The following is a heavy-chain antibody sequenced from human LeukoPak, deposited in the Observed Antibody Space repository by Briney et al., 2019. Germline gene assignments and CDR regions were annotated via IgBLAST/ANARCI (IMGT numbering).Heavy chain of an antibody. Sequence: PGGSLRLSCAASGFTFRSYWIHWVRQAPGKGLVWVGRIDNDGSDTIYADSVKGRFAVSRDNAKNTLYLQMNSLRAEDTAVYYCARGGDNNWFDPWGQGTLVTVSS. CDR3: ARGGDNNWFDP. CDR1: GFTFRSYW. D-gene: IGHD2-21*02. J-gene: IGHJ5*02. V-gene: IGHV3-74*01. CDR2: IDNDGSDT.